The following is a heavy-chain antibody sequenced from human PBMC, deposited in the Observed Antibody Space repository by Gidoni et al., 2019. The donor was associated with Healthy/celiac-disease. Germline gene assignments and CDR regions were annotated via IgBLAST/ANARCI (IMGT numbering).Heavy chain of an antibody. CDR1: GFTFSRYS. CDR2: ISSSSSYI. D-gene: IGHD3-22*01. CDR3: ASSYYYDSSSLYYFDY. Sequence: EVQLVESGGGLVKPGGSLRLSCAASGFTFSRYSMNWVRQAPGKGLEGVSSISSSSSYIYYADSVKGRFTISRDNAKNSLYLQMNSLRAEDTAVYYCASSYYYDSSSLYYFDYWGQGTLVTVSS. V-gene: IGHV3-21*01. J-gene: IGHJ4*02.